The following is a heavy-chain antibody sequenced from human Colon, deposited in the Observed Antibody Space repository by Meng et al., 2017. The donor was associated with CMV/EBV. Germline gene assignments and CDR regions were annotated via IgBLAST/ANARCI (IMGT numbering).Heavy chain of an antibody. D-gene: IGHD3-3*01. J-gene: IGHJ4*02. Sequence: GESLKISCAASGFNFSVSGMHWVRQAPGKGLEWVAFIWCDGNTKNFADSVKGRFTISRDNSKNTLYLQMNSLRPEDTATYFCAKDKGLRYLGWSVVRGQGTLVTVSS. CDR3: AKDKGLRYLGWSVV. V-gene: IGHV3-30*02. CDR2: IWCDGNTK. CDR1: GFNFSVSG.